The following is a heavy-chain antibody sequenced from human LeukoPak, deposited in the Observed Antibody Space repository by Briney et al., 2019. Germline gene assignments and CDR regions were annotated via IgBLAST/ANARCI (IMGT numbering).Heavy chain of an antibody. CDR3: ARGPYSYDSSGAFDI. CDR1: GDSISSGDYY. Sequence: SETLSLTCTVSGDSISSGDYYWSWIRQPTGQGLEWVVRVSSSGSTNYNPSLKSRVTISVDTSKNQFSLKLSSVTAADTAVYFCARGPYSYDSSGAFDIWGQGTMVTVSS. D-gene: IGHD3-22*01. J-gene: IGHJ3*02. CDR2: VSSSGST. V-gene: IGHV4-61*02.